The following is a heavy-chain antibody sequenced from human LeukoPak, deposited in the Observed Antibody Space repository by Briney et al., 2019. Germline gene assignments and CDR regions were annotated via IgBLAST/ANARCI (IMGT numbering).Heavy chain of an antibody. D-gene: IGHD6-19*01. CDR1: GFTFSSYE. CDR3: VLRGAVAAADF. Sequence: GGSLRLSCAASGFTFSSYEMNWVRQAPGKGLEWVSYISSSGSPIYYADSVEGRFTISRDNAKNSLYLQMNSLRAEDTAVYYCVLRGAVAAADFWGQGTLVTVSS. V-gene: IGHV3-48*03. CDR2: ISSSGSPI. J-gene: IGHJ4*02.